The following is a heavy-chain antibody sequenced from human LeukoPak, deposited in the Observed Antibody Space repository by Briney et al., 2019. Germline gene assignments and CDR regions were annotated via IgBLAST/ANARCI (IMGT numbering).Heavy chain of an antibody. CDR1: GGSISSGGYY. D-gene: IGHD3-3*01. V-gene: IGHV4-39*07. CDR3: AREGRWSEFVLLRFLRGALDY. J-gene: IGHJ4*02. CDR2: INHSGST. Sequence: PSETLSLTCTVSGGSISSGGYYWSWIRQPPGKGLEWIGEINHSGSTNYNPSLKSRVTISVDTSKNQFSLKLSSVTAADTAVYYCAREGRWSEFVLLRFLRGALDYWGQGTLVTVSS.